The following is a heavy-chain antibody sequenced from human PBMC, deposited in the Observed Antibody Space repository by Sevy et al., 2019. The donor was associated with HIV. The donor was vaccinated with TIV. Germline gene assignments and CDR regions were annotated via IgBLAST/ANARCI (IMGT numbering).Heavy chain of an antibody. Sequence: GGSLRLSCAASGFTFSSYAMHWVRQAPGKGLEYVSAISSNGGSTYYANSVKGRFTIFRDNSKNTLYLQMGGLRAEDMAVYYCARGHFWSGFWYYFDYWGQGILVTVSS. CDR3: ARGHFWSGFWYYFDY. CDR1: GFTFSSYA. V-gene: IGHV3-64*01. J-gene: IGHJ4*02. D-gene: IGHD3-3*02. CDR2: ISSNGGST.